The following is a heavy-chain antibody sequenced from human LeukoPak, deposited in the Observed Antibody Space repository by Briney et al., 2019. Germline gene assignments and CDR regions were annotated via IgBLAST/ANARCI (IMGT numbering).Heavy chain of an antibody. V-gene: IGHV1-8*01. CDR3: ARIAAAGNRRLNY. Sequence: ASVKVSCKASGYTFTSYDINWVRQATGQGLEWRRWMNPNSGNTGYAQKFQGRITMTRNTSISTAYMELSSLTSEDTAVYYCARIAAAGNRRLNYWGQGTLVTVSS. CDR1: GYTFTSYD. J-gene: IGHJ4*02. CDR2: MNPNSGNT. D-gene: IGHD6-13*01.